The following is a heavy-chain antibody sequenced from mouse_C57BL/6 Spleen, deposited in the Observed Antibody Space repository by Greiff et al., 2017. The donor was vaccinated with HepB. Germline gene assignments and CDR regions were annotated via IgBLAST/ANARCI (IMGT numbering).Heavy chain of an antibody. CDR3: ARMDYGNYCAY. CDR2: IYPGAGDT. J-gene: IGHJ3*01. Sequence: VQLQQSGAELVKPGASVKISCKASGYAFSSYWMNWVKQRPGKGLEWIGQIYPGAGDTNYNGKFKGKATLTADNSSSTAYMQRSSLTSEDSAVYFCARMDYGNYCAYGGQGTLVTVSA. D-gene: IGHD2-1*01. CDR1: GYAFSSYW. V-gene: IGHV1-80*01.